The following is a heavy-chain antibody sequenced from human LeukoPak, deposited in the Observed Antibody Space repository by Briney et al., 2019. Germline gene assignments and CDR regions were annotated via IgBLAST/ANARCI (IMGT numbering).Heavy chain of an antibody. V-gene: IGHV3-21*01. Sequence: GGSLRLSCAASGFTFSGYSMNWVRQAPGKGLEWVSSISSSSSYIYYADSVKGRFTISRDNAKNSLYLQMNSLRAEDTAVYYCARANDYATPYYYYYYGMDVWGQGTTVTVSS. CDR1: GFTFSGYS. CDR3: ARANDYATPYYYYYYGMDV. D-gene: IGHD4-17*01. J-gene: IGHJ6*02. CDR2: ISSSSSYI.